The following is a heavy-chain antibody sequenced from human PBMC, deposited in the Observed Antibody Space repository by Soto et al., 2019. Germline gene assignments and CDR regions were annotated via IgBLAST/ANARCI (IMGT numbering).Heavy chain of an antibody. CDR2: IYYSGST. V-gene: IGHV4-39*01. CDR3: ARGGGNRAIYYYYMDV. J-gene: IGHJ6*03. Sequence: ETLSLTCTVSGASISSSSFYWGWIRQPPGKGLEWIASIYYSGSTFYNPSLKSRVTMSVDTSKNQFSLKLRSVTAADTAVYYCARGGGNRAIYYYYMDVWGKGTTVTVSS. CDR1: GASISSSSFY. D-gene: IGHD3-10*01.